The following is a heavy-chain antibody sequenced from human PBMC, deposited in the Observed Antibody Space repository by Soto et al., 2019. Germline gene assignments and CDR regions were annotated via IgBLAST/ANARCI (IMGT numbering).Heavy chain of an antibody. J-gene: IGHJ4*02. CDR2: AYYSEST. CDR1: GGSIRSSTYQ. D-gene: IGHD1-1*01. Sequence: PSETLSLTCTVSGGSIRSSTYQWGWIRQPPGRGLEWIGGAYYSESTYYNPSLKSRVAVSVDTSKNQFSLEVTSVTAADTAVYYCPSHRNWKVDYWGQGTLVTVSS. CDR3: PSHRNWKVDY. V-gene: IGHV4-39*01.